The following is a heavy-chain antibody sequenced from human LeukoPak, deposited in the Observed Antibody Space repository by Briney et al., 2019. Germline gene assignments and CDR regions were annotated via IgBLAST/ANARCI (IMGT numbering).Heavy chain of an antibody. CDR1: GLTFGNSW. D-gene: IGHD3-16*01. Sequence: GGSLRLSCAASGLTFGNSWMSWVRQAPGKGLEWVALINPDGSGKNYVDAVKGRFSVSRDNAENSLYLQMNSLRAEDTAVYYCARLIWGGDAFDIWGQGTMVTVSS. CDR3: ARLIWGGDAFDI. CDR2: INPDGSGK. J-gene: IGHJ3*02. V-gene: IGHV3-7*01.